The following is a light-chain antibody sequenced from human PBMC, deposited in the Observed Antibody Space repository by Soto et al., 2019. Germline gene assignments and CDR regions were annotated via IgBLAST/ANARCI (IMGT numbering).Light chain of an antibody. Sequence: EIVMTQSPATLSVSPGERATLSCRASQSIANRLAWYQQKPGQAPRLLIYGASTRATGVPARFSGSGSGTEFTLTISSLQSEDFAVYYCQQYNNSLALTFGGGTKVEIK. V-gene: IGKV3-15*01. J-gene: IGKJ4*01. CDR1: QSIANR. CDR2: GAS. CDR3: QQYNNSLALT.